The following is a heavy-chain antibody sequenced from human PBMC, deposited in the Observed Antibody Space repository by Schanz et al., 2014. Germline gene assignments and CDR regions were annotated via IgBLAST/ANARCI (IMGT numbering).Heavy chain of an antibody. J-gene: IGHJ4*02. CDR3: AKVWGSDYFYPFDY. Sequence: VQLVESGGGLVKPGGSLRLSCAASGFPFSMAWMTWIRQTPGKGLEWLSYISSSGNIIHYADSVKGRFTISRDNAKNSLYLQMSSLRAEDTAVYYCAKVWGSDYFYPFDYWGQGTLVTVSS. CDR2: ISSSGNII. CDR1: GFPFSMAW. D-gene: IGHD3-22*01. V-gene: IGHV3-11*01.